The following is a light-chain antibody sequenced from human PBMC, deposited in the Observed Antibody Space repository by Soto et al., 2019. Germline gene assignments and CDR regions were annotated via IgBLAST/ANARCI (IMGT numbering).Light chain of an antibody. CDR1: SSNIGGGND. V-gene: IGLV1-40*01. J-gene: IGLJ3*02. CDR3: QFYDSGLSAWV. CDR2: GNS. Sequence: QSVLTQPPSVSGAPGQRVTISCTESSSNIGGGNDVPWYHQQPGTAPKLLIYGNSKRPSGVPDRFSASKSGTSASLAITVLPAEEEAYYYCQFYDSGLSAWVFGEGTKLTVL.